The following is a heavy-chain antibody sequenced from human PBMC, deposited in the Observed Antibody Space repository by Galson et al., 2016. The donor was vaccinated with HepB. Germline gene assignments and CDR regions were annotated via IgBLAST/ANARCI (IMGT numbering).Heavy chain of an antibody. D-gene: IGHD3-16*01. V-gene: IGHV4-59*01. J-gene: IGHJ6*02. CDR3: ARDLSRPTSSGGGFYFYGMDV. Sequence: ETLSLTCTVSGGSISTYLWSWIRQPPGKGLEWIGYIHYSGSTNYNPSLKCRVAISVDTSKTQFSLTLTSAPSADTSVYYCARDLSRPTSSGGGFYFYGMDVWGQGTTVTVSS. CDR2: IHYSGST. CDR1: GGSISTYL.